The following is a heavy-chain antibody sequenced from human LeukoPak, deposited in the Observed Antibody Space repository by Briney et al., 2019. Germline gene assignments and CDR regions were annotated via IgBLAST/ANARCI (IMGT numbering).Heavy chain of an antibody. CDR1: GYTFTSYG. V-gene: IGHV1-18*01. J-gene: IGHJ3*02. CDR2: ISGYNGNT. Sequence: ASVKVSCKASGYTFTSYGISWVRQAPGQGLEWMGWISGYNGNTNYAQKLQGRVTMTTDTSTSTAYMELRSLKSDDTAVYYCASLKNYYDSSGYLVPDAFDIWGQGTMVTVSS. D-gene: IGHD3-22*01. CDR3: ASLKNYYDSSGYLVPDAFDI.